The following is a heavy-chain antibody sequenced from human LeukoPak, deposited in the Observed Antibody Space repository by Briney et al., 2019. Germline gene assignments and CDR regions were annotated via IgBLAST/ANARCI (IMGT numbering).Heavy chain of an antibody. J-gene: IGHJ3*02. CDR1: GFTFSSYG. CDR2: ISYDGSNK. D-gene: IGHD3-10*01. V-gene: IGHV3-30*03. CDR3: ARVRAKYYYGSGAAFDI. Sequence: GGSLRLSCAASGFTFSSYGMHWVRQAPGKGLEWVAVISYDGSNKYYADSVKGRFTISRDNSKNTLYLQMNSLRAEDTAVYYCARVRAKYYYGSGAAFDIWGQGTMVTVSS.